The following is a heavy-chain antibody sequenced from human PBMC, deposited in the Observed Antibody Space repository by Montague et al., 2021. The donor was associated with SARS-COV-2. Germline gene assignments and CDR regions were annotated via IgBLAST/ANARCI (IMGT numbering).Heavy chain of an antibody. V-gene: IGHV4-34*04. CDR2: INHRGTT. J-gene: IGHJ4*02. Sequence: SETLSLTCTVYGGSFSGYYWNWIRQSPGRGLEWIGEINHRGTTNNNPSLKSRATISVDASKDQFSLKLTSVTAADAAVYYYARGGLHLLYGGHYFDYWGQGTLVTVSS. CDR1: GGSFSGYY. CDR3: ARGGLHLLYGGHYFDY. D-gene: IGHD2-2*02.